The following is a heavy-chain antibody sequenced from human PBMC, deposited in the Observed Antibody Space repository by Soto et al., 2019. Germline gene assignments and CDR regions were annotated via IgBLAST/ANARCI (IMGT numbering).Heavy chain of an antibody. V-gene: IGHV3-23*01. CDR2: LSGSGGST. CDR3: AKPYYGGNSKYHFDY. J-gene: IGHJ4*02. Sequence: EVQLLESGGGLVQPGGSLRLSCAASGFTFSSYAISWVRQAPGKGLEWVSALSGSGGSTYYADSVKGRFTISRDNSKNTLYLQMNSLRAEDTAVYYCAKPYYGGNSKYHFDYWGQGTLVTVSS. CDR1: GFTFSSYA. D-gene: IGHD4-17*01.